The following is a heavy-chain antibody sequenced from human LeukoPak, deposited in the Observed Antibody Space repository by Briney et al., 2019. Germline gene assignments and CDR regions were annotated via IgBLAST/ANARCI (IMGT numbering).Heavy chain of an antibody. D-gene: IGHD3-10*01. CDR3: ARGLGSGSYNPFDY. Sequence: ASVRVSCKASGYTFTGYYMHWVRQAPGQGLEWMGWINPNSGGTNYAQKFQGRVTMTRDTSISTAYMELSRLTSDDTAVYYCARGLGSGSYNPFDYWGQGTLVTVSS. V-gene: IGHV1-2*02. CDR1: GYTFTGYY. CDR2: INPNSGGT. J-gene: IGHJ4*02.